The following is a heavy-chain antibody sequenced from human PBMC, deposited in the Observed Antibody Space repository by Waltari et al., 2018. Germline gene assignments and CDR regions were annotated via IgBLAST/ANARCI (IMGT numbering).Heavy chain of an antibody. CDR3: AREDSWERAFDI. V-gene: IGHV1-69*11. Sequence: VQLIQSGAEVRKPGSSVKVSCMTSGGTFRTYPINWVRQAPGQGLEWMGGIIPKLGTGHHAQKFQGRVTITADELTNTAHMELSSLTSEDTAVYYCAREDSWERAFDIWGQGTMVTVSS. D-gene: IGHD1-1*01. J-gene: IGHJ3*02. CDR1: GGTFRTYP. CDR2: IIPKLGTG.